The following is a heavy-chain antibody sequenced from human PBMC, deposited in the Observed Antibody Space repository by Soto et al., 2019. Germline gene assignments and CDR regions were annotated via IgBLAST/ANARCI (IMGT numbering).Heavy chain of an antibody. V-gene: IGHV3-43*01. CDR1: GFTFDDYT. Sequence: GGSLRLSCAASGFTFDDYTMHWVRQAPGKGLEWVSLISWDGGSTYYADSVKGRFTISRDNSKNSLYLQMNSLRTEDTALYYCAGETSRGMDVWGQGTTVTVSS. J-gene: IGHJ6*02. CDR2: ISWDGGST. D-gene: IGHD2-2*01. CDR3: AGETSRGMDV.